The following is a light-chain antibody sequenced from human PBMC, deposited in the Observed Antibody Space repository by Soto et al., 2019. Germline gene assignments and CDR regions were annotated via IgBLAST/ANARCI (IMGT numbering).Light chain of an antibody. CDR1: QSISSY. CDR2: AAS. Sequence: IQIAKYPSSLSASVGYRLNITCRASQSISSYLNWYQQKPGKAPKLLVYAASRLQSGVPSRFSGTGSGTDFTLTISSLQPEDFGTYYCQQSFRTPFTFGPGTKVDTK. V-gene: IGKV1-39*01. J-gene: IGKJ3*01. CDR3: QQSFRTPFT.